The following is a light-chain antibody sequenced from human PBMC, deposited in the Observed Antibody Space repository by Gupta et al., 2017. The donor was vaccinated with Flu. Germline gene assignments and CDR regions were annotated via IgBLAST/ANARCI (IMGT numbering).Light chain of an antibody. J-gene: IGKJ3*01. CDR3: QQYGSSPL. CDR2: GAS. Sequence: GERATLSCRASQSVSSSYLAWYQQKPGQAPRLLIYGASSRATGIPDRFSGRGSGTDFTLTISRLEPEDFAVYYCQQYGSSPLFGPGTKVDIK. V-gene: IGKV3-20*01. CDR1: QSVSSSY.